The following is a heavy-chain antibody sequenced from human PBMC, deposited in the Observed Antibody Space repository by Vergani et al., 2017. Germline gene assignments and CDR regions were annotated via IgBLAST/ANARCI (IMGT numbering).Heavy chain of an antibody. D-gene: IGHD6-19*01. Sequence: QGQLAQSGAEVKKPGSSVKVSCKASGGTFSSNSISWVRQAPGQGLEWMGRIIPIFGTANYAQKFQGRVTITADESTSTAYMELGSLRSEDTAVYYCARSYSSADYNWFDPWGQGTLVTVSS. V-gene: IGHV1-69*13. J-gene: IGHJ5*02. CDR3: ARSYSSADYNWFDP. CDR1: GGTFSSNS. CDR2: IIPIFGTA.